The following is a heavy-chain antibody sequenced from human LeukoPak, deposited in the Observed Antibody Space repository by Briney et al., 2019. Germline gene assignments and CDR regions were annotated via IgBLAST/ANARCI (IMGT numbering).Heavy chain of an antibody. Sequence: SETLSLTCTVSGGSISSYYWSWIRQPPGKGLEWIGNIYYSGSTNYNPSLKSRVTISVDTSKNQFSLKLSSVTAADTAVYYCARGYGGITYYFDYWGQGTLVTVSS. V-gene: IGHV4-59*01. J-gene: IGHJ4*02. D-gene: IGHD4-23*01. CDR1: GGSISSYY. CDR2: IYYSGST. CDR3: ARGYGGITYYFDY.